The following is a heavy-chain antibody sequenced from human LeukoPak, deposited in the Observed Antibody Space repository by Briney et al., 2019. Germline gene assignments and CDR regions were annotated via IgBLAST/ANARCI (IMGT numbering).Heavy chain of an antibody. CDR1: GLTFDDYA. Sequence: PGRSLRLSCAASGLTFDDYAMHWVRQAPGKGLEWVSGISWNSGSIGYADSVKGRFTISRDNAKNSLYLQMNSLRAEDTALYYCAKDDYVWGSYRDGLFDYWGQGTLVTVSS. D-gene: IGHD3-16*02. J-gene: IGHJ4*02. V-gene: IGHV3-9*01. CDR3: AKDDYVWGSYRDGLFDY. CDR2: ISWNSGSI.